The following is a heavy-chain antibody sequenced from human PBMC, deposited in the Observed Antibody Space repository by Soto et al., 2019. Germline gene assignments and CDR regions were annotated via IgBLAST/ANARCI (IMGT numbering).Heavy chain of an antibody. CDR3: VRTSLGVAAATREDY. CDR1: GFTFSSYW. CDR2: INSDGSST. J-gene: IGHJ4*02. D-gene: IGHD2-15*01. Sequence: EVQLVESGGGVVQPGGSRRLSCAASGFTFSSYWRHWVRQAPGKGLVWVSRINSDGSSTSYADSVKGRFTISRDNAKNTLYLEMNSLRAKATAVDYCVRTSLGVAAATREDYWGQGTLVTVS. V-gene: IGHV3-74*01.